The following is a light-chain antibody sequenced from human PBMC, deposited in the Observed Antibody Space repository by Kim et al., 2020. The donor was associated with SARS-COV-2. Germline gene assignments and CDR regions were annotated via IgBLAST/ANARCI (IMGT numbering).Light chain of an antibody. CDR2: GAS. V-gene: IGKV3-15*01. CDR1: QSAHSH. CDR3: QQYKSCPPLT. Sequence: PGQRATLYCTASQSAHSHAAWYRQNLGQAPRLVVFGASTRATGIPDRFSGSGSGTDYTLTITSLQPEDFATYYCQQYKSCPPLTFGGGTKV. J-gene: IGKJ4*01.